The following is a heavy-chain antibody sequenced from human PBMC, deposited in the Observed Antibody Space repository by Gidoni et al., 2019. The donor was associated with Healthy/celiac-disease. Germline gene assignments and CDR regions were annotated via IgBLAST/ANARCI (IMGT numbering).Heavy chain of an antibody. CDR3: ARDSSPTTVTGMNYYYYGMDV. J-gene: IGHJ6*02. CDR1: GFTCSSYS. D-gene: IGHD4-17*01. Sequence: EVQLVESGGGLVQPGGSLRLSCAASGFTCSSYSMNWVRQAPGKGLEWVSYISSSSSTIYYADSVKGRFTISRDNAKNSLYLQMNSLRDEDTAVYYCARDSSPTTVTGMNYYYYGMDVWGQGTTVTVSS. V-gene: IGHV3-48*02. CDR2: ISSSSSTI.